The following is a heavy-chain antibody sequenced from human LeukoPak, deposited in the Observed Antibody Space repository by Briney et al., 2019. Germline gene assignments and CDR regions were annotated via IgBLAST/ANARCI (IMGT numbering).Heavy chain of an antibody. CDR1: GFTFSSYG. Sequence: GGSLRLSCAASGFTFSSYGMHWVRQAPGKGLEWVAVIWYDGSNKYYADSVKGRFTISRDNSKNTPYLQMNSLRAEDTAVYYCAKAGRFTMIVDDYWGQGTLVTVSS. CDR3: AKAGRFTMIVDDY. CDR2: IWYDGSNK. J-gene: IGHJ4*02. V-gene: IGHV3-33*06. D-gene: IGHD3-22*01.